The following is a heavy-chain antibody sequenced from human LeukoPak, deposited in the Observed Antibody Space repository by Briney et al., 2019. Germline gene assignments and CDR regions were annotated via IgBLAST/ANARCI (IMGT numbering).Heavy chain of an antibody. V-gene: IGHV3-7*03. D-gene: IGHD2-15*01. Sequence: GGSLRLSCAASGFTFSSYWMSWVRQAPGKGLEWVANIKQDGSEKYYVDSVKGRFTISRDNAKNSLYLQMNSLRAEDTALYYCAKDTRYCSGGSCYPFIDYWGQGTLVTVSS. CDR1: GFTFSSYW. CDR2: IKQDGSEK. CDR3: AKDTRYCSGGSCYPFIDY. J-gene: IGHJ4*02.